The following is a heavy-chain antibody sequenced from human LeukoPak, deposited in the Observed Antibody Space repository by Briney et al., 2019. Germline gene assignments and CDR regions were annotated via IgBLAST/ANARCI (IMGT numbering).Heavy chain of an antibody. CDR1: GFGFSSYA. D-gene: IGHD5-18*01. CDR3: AKGRDSYGYGDFDY. J-gene: IGHJ4*02. V-gene: IGHV3-23*01. CDR2: ISDHNT. Sequence: PGGSLRLSCAVSGFGFSSYAMGWVRQAPGKGLEWVSIISDHNTWYADSVKGRFTISRDNSKNTLYLQMNSLRGEDTAVYYCAKGRDSYGYGDFDYWGQGTLVTVSS.